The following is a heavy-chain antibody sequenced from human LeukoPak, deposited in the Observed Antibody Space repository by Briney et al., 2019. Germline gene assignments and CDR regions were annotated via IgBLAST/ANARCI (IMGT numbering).Heavy chain of an antibody. J-gene: IGHJ3*02. CDR3: TRVQGGTYNTFGI. V-gene: IGHV3-15*01. CDR1: GFSVSRAW. CDR2: IKTKRDGGTI. D-gene: IGHD3-10*01. Sequence: PGGSLRLSCAASGFSVSRAWLSWVRQAPGKGLEWVGRIKTKRDGGTIDYAAPVKGRFTISGDESKDTVYLEMNELKTEDTAVYYCTRVQGGTYNTFGIWGQGTVVTVSS.